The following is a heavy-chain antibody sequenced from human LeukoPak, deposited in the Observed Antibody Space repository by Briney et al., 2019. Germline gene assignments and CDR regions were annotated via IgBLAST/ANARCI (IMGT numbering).Heavy chain of an antibody. D-gene: IGHD4-17*01. J-gene: IGHJ4*02. V-gene: IGHV1-2*06. CDR3: ARVMKATVRTSNFDY. CDR1: GYXFTDYY. CDR2: INPNSGDT. Sequence: ASVKVSCKASGYXFTDYYMYWVRQAPGRGLEWMGRINPNSGDTFYAQKFQGRVTMTRDTSISTAYMELSRLRSDDTAVYYCARVMKATVRTSNFDYWGQGTLVTVSS.